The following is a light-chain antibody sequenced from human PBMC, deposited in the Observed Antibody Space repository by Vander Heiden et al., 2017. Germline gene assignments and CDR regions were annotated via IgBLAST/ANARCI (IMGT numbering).Light chain of an antibody. Sequence: DIVMTQSPDSLAVSLGERATINCKSSRNLLYDGDNKNYLGWYQQKAGQPPKLLLYWASTRESGVPSRFSGSGSETDFTLTISSLQAEDVAVYYCQQYYFAPYTFGQGTKVELK. J-gene: IGKJ2*01. CDR1: RNLLYDGDNKNY. CDR2: WAS. V-gene: IGKV4-1*01. CDR3: QQYYFAPYT.